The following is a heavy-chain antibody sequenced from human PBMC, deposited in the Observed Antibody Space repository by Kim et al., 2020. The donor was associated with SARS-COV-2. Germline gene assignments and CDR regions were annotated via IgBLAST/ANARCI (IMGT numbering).Heavy chain of an antibody. CDR1: GFTFSSYW. D-gene: IGHD5-12*01. CDR3: ARVDYSGYDENLDY. J-gene: IGHJ4*02. CDR2: IKQDGSEK. V-gene: IGHV3-7*01. Sequence: GGSLRLSCAASGFTFSSYWMSWVRQAPGKGLEWVANIKQDGSEKYYVDSVKGRFTISRDNAKNSLYLQMNSLRAEDTAVYYCARVDYSGYDENLDYWGQGTLVTVSS.